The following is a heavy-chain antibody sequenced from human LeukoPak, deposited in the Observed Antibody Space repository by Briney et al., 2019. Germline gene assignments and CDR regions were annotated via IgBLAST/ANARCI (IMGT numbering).Heavy chain of an antibody. V-gene: IGHV3-23*01. CDR3: AKGQIQQLVTSFDY. D-gene: IGHD6-13*01. CDR1: GFTFSSYG. CDR2: ISGSGGST. J-gene: IGHJ4*02. Sequence: GGSLRLSCAASGFTFSSYGMSWVRQAPGKGLEWVSAISGSGGSTYYADSVKGRFTISRDNSKNTLYLQMNSLRAEDTAVYYCAKGQIQQLVTSFDYWGQGTLVTVSS.